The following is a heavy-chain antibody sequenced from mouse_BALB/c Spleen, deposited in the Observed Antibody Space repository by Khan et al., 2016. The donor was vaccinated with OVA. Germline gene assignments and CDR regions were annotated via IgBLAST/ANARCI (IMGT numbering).Heavy chain of an antibody. D-gene: IGHD2-10*01. J-gene: IGHJ4*01. Sequence: QVQLKESGPGLVAPSQSLSITCTTSGFSLTNYGVHWVRQPPGKGLEWLVVIWSDGSTTYNSALKSRLSISKDNSKSQVFLKINSLQTVDTAVYYCARQPYYHYYIMDYWGQGTSVTVSS. V-gene: IGHV2-6-1*01. CDR2: IWSDGST. CDR1: GFSLTNYG. CDR3: ARQPYYHYYIMDY.